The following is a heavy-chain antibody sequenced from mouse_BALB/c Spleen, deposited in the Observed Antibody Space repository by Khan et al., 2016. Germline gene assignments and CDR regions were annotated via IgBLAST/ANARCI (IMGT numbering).Heavy chain of an antibody. J-gene: IGHJ3*01. D-gene: IGHD2-2*01. CDR2: IWTGGGT. Sequence: VQLQESGPGLVAPTQSLSITCTVSGFSLSSYDITWIRQPPGKGLEWLGVIWTGGGTNYNSAFMSRLSISKDNSKSQVFLKMNSLQTDDTAIYYCVRGGYDVDYWGQGTLVTVSA. CDR3: VRGGYDVDY. CDR1: GFSLSSYD. V-gene: IGHV2-9-2*01.